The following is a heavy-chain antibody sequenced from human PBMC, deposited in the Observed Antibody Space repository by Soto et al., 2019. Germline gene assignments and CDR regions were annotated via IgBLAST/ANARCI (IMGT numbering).Heavy chain of an antibody. Sequence: GGPLRLSCAASGFTFSSYAMHCVRQAPGKGLEWVAVISYDGSNKYYADSVKGRFTISRDNSKNTLYLQMNSLRAEDTAVYYCARDHSNYYFDSWGQGTQVTVSS. CDR1: GFTFSSYA. J-gene: IGHJ4*02. CDR2: ISYDGSNK. CDR3: ARDHSNYYFDS. D-gene: IGHD4-4*01. V-gene: IGHV3-30-3*01.